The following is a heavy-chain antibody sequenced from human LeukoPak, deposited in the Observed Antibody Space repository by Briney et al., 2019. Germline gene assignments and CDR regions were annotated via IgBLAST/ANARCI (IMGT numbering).Heavy chain of an antibody. CDR2: IIPILGIA. D-gene: IGHD6-19*01. Sequence: ASVKVSCKASGGTFSSYAISWVRQAPGQGLEWMGRIIPILGIANYAQKFQGRVTITADKSTSTAYTELSSLRSEDTAVYYCARDRSSGWYVDYWGQGTLVTVSS. V-gene: IGHV1-69*04. J-gene: IGHJ4*02. CDR1: GGTFSSYA. CDR3: ARDRSSGWYVDY.